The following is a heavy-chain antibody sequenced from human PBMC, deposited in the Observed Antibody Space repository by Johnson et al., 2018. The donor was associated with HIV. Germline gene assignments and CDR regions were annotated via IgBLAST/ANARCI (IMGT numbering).Heavy chain of an antibody. Sequence: QVRLVESGGGVVQPGRSLRLSCAASGFTFSSYCLHWVRQAPGKGLDWVAVVWYDGSNKYYADSVKGRFTISRDNSKNTLYLQMNSLRSEDTAMYQCAKDSAAAGRGEAFDIWGQGTMVTVSS. V-gene: IGHV3-30*18. CDR3: AKDSAAAGRGEAFDI. D-gene: IGHD6-13*01. J-gene: IGHJ3*02. CDR2: VWYDGSNK. CDR1: GFTFSSYC.